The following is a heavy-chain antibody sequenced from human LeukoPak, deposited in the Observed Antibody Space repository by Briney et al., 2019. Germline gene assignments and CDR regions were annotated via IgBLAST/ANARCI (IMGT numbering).Heavy chain of an antibody. Sequence: SETLSLTCTVSGDSVTTYYWSWIRQPPGKGLEWLGYIYYSGSATYNPSLKSRVTISVDTSKNQFSLKLSSVTAADTAVYYCARGTNRNYYYGMDVWGQGTTVTVSS. CDR3: ARGTNRNYYYGMDV. CDR2: IYYSGSA. V-gene: IGHV4-59*02. J-gene: IGHJ6*02. CDR1: GDSVTTYY. D-gene: IGHD2-8*01.